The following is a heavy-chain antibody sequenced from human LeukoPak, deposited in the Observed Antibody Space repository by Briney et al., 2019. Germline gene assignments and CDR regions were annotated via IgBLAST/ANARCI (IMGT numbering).Heavy chain of an antibody. Sequence: SETLSLTCTVSGGSISSSSYYWGWIRQPPGEGLEWIGYIYYSGSTYYNPSLKSRVTMSVDTSKNQFSLKLSSVTAADTAVYYCARAFYDILTGYYLGYFDYWGQGTLVTVSS. V-gene: IGHV4-39*01. J-gene: IGHJ4*02. CDR2: IYYSGST. CDR3: ARAFYDILTGYYLGYFDY. CDR1: GGSISSSSYY. D-gene: IGHD3-9*01.